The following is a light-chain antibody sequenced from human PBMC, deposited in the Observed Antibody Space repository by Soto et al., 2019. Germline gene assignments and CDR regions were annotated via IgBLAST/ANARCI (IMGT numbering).Light chain of an antibody. J-gene: IGLJ3*02. CDR2: RNN. CDR1: RSNIGNNF. CDR3: AAWDDTLNGQV. Sequence: QSVLTQPPSVSAAPGQEVTISCSGSRSNIGNNFVSWYQQLPGTAPKLLIQRNNERPSGVPDRFSGSKSGTSVSLAISGLRSEDEATYYCAAWDDTLNGQVFGGGTKLTVL. V-gene: IGLV1-47*01.